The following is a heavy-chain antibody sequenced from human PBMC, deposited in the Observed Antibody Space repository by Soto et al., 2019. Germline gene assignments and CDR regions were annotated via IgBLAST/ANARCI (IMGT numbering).Heavy chain of an antibody. CDR2: ISGSGGST. Sequence: EVQLLESGGGLVQPGGSLRLSCAASGFTFSSYAMSWVRQAPGKGLEWVSAISGSGGSTHYADSVKGRFTISRDNSKNTLYLQMNSLRAEDTAVYYCAKASTVTTIPRSVDWFDPWGQGTLVTVSS. J-gene: IGHJ5*02. V-gene: IGHV3-23*01. CDR3: AKASTVTTIPRSVDWFDP. D-gene: IGHD4-17*01. CDR1: GFTFSSYA.